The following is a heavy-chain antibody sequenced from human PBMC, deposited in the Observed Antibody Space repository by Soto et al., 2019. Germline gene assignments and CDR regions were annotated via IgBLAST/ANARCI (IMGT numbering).Heavy chain of an antibody. V-gene: IGHV1-69*06. CDR2: IIPVFGTA. Sequence: QVQLFNLGVGLKSPGPRLSLSCRVLGATFSAKPFAGGHQAPGRGLEWMGGIIPVFGTANYTQQFQGRVTITADKSTSTAYMELSSLRSEDTALYYCARGRVTTYLTAFDYWGQGTLVTVSS. CDR1: GATFSAKP. D-gene: IGHD3-9*01. J-gene: IGHJ4*02. CDR3: ARGRVTTYLTAFDY.